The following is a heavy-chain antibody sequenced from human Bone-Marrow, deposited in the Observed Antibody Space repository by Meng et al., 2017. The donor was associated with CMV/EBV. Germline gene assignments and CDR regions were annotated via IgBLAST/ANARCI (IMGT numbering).Heavy chain of an antibody. CDR1: GFSFSSSV. J-gene: IGHJ4*02. Sequence: GGSLRLSCTAFGFSFSSSVMHWVRQSPGKGLEWLAAISNDGSDKFYADSVKGRFSISRDNSKNILYLQLTRLRGDDTGVYFCREIDEWGQGTQVTVSS. CDR2: ISNDGSDK. D-gene: IGHD5-24*01. V-gene: IGHV3-30*03. CDR3: REIDE.